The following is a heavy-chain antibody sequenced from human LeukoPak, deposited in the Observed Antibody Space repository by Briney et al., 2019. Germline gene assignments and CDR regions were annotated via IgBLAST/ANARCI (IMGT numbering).Heavy chain of an antibody. Sequence: SETLSLTCTVSGGSISSYYWSWIRQPPGKRLEWIAYIYYSGRTNYNPSLKSRVTISVDTSKNQFSLKLRSVTAADTAVYYCARGYGSDLVYGIDPWGQGTLVTVSS. D-gene: IGHD3-10*01. CDR2: IYYSGRT. CDR3: ARGYGSDLVYGIDP. J-gene: IGHJ5*02. V-gene: IGHV4-59*01. CDR1: GGSISSYY.